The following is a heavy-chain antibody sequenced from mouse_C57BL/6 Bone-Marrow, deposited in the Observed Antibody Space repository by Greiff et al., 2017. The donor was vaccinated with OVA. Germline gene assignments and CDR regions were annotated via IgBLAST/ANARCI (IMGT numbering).Heavy chain of an antibody. D-gene: IGHD1-1*01. CDR2: FYPGSGSI. Sequence: QVQLKQSGAELVKPGASVKLSCKASGYTFTEYTIHWVKQRSGQGLEWIGWFYPGSGSIKYNEKFKDKATLTADKSSSTVYMELSRLTSEDSAVYFCARHEYYGSSYHWYFDVWGTGTTVTVSS. CDR3: ARHEYYGSSYHWYFDV. V-gene: IGHV1-62-2*01. CDR1: GYTFTEYT. J-gene: IGHJ1*03.